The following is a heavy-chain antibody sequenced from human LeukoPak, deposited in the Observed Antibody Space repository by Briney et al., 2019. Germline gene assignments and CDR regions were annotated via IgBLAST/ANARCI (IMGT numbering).Heavy chain of an antibody. V-gene: IGHV1-2*02. J-gene: IGHJ4*02. CDR2: IIPNSGGT. CDR3: ARVSCTGTNCYHGGFDY. D-gene: IGHD2-2*01. CDR1: GYTFTAYY. Sequence: ASVKVSCKASGYTFTAYYIHWVRQAPGQGLEWMGWIIPNSGGTSYAQKFQGRVTMTRDTSINTAYMELSSLRSDDTAIYSCARVSCTGTNCYHGGFDYGGQGTLVTVSS.